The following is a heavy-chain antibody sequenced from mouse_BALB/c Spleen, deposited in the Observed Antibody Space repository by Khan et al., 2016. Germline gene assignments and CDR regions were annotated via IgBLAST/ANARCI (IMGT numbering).Heavy chain of an antibody. J-gene: IGHJ4*01. Sequence: EVQLQESGPGLVKPSQSLSLTCTVTGYSFTSYCAWYWIRQLPGNIVGWRGYNRYSSTTSYNPSLKSRISITRDTSKNPFFLQLINVTSADTAIYFCATCVRRAGFVDYGGQGTSVTVAS. V-gene: IGHV3-2*02. D-gene: IGHD2-14*01. CDR2: NRYSSTT. CDR1: GYSFTSYCA. CDR3: ATCVRRAGFVDY.